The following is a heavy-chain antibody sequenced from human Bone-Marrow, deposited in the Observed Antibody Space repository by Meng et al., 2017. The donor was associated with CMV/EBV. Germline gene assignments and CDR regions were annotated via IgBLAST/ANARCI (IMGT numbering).Heavy chain of an antibody. CDR2: ISSSGAST. CDR3: AKAYYYDSSGDWFDP. V-gene: IGHV3-23*01. Sequence: GESLKISCAASGFTFRTYVMNWVRQAPGKGLEWVSTISSSGASTYYADSVKGRFTISRDKSKNTLFLQMSSLRAEDTAVYYCAKAYYYDSSGDWFDPWGQGTRVTGSS. CDR1: GFTFRTYV. D-gene: IGHD3-22*01. J-gene: IGHJ5*02.